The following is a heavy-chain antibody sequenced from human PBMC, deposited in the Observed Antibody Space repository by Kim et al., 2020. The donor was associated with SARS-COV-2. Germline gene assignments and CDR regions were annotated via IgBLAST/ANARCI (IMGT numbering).Heavy chain of an antibody. D-gene: IGHD3-9*01. Sequence: SETLSLTCTVSGGSISSSSYYWGWIRQPPGKGLEWIGSIYYSGSTYYNPSLKSRVTISVDTSKNQFSLKLSSVTAADTAVYYCARLDWPYPDYYYGMDVWGQGTTVTVSS. CDR2: IYYSGST. CDR3: ARLDWPYPDYYYGMDV. V-gene: IGHV4-39*01. J-gene: IGHJ6*02. CDR1: GGSISSSSYY.